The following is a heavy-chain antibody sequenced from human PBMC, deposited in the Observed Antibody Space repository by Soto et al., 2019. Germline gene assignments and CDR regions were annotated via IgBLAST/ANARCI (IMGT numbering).Heavy chain of an antibody. V-gene: IGHV3-49*04. CDR3: TRDDFWSGWVWFDP. J-gene: IGHJ5*02. Sequence: GGSLRLSCAASGFDFSRHSMHWVRQAPGKGLEWVTVTSYGGTTEYAASVKGRFTISRDDSKSIAYLQMNSLKTEDTAVYYCTRDDFWSGWVWFDPWGQGTLVTVSS. D-gene: IGHD3-3*01. CDR2: TSYGGTT. CDR1: GFDFSRHS.